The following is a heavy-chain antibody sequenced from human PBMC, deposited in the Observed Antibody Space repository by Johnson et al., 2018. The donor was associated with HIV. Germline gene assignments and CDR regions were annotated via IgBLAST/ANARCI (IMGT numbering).Heavy chain of an antibody. J-gene: IGHJ3*02. CDR2: ISYDGSNT. D-gene: IGHD6-13*01. CDR1: GFTFSNYA. V-gene: IGHV3-30*04. CDR3: TTKPYSSSGYGAFDI. Sequence: QVQLVESGGGVVQPGRSLRLSCAASGFTFSNYAMHGVRQAPGKGLEWVAVISYDGSNTYYADSVKGRITISRDNSKNTLYLKMNSLRPEDTAVYYGTTKPYSSSGYGAFDIWGQGTMVTVSS.